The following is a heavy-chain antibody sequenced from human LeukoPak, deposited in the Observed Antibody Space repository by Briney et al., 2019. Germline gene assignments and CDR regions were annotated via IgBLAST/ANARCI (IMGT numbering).Heavy chain of an antibody. CDR3: ARDRYCGSGGCPMDV. D-gene: IGHD2-15*01. Sequence: GGSLRLSCAASGFTFSSYWMSWVRQAPGKGLEWVANIKQDGSEKYYVDSVKGRFTISRDNAKNSLYLQMNSLRVEDTAVYYCARDRYCGSGGCPMDVWGKGTTVTISS. J-gene: IGHJ6*03. V-gene: IGHV3-7*01. CDR1: GFTFSSYW. CDR2: IKQDGSEK.